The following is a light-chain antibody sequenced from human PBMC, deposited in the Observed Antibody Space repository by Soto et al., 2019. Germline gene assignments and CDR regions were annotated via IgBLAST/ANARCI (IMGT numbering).Light chain of an antibody. V-gene: IGLV2-8*01. CDR3: CSYAGSSYYV. CDR2: EVT. CDR1: SSDIGGYDH. J-gene: IGLJ1*01. Sequence: QSALTQPPSASGSPGQSVTISCTGTSSDIGGYDHVSWYRQDPGKAPKVMIYEVTKRPSGVPDRFSGSKAGNTASLTVFGLQAEDEAYYYCCSYAGSSYYVFGSGTKLTVL.